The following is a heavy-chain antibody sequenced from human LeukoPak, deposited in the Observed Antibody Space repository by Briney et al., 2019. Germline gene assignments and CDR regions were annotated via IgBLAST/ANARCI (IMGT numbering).Heavy chain of an antibody. J-gene: IGHJ4*02. CDR2: IYHSGST. CDR3: ARVKGYDFWSGWGPYYFDY. V-gene: IGHV4-30-2*01. CDR1: GGSISSGGYS. Sequence: SQTPSLTCAVSGGSISSGGYSWSWIRQPPGKGLEWIGYIYHSGSTYYNPSLKSRVTISVDRSKNQFSLKLSSVTAADTAVYYCARVKGYDFWSGWGPYYFDYWGQGTLVTVSS. D-gene: IGHD3-3*01.